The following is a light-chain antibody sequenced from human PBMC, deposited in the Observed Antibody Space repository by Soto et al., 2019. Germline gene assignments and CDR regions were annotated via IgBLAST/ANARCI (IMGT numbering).Light chain of an antibody. V-gene: IGKV4-1*01. CDR2: WAS. CDR1: QSILYSSNNKNY. Sequence: DIVMTQSPDSLAVSLGERATINCKSSQSILYSSNNKNYLAWIQQKPGQPPKLLIYWASARESGVPDRFSGSGSGTDFTLTISSLQAEDVAVYYCQQYYNPPWTFGQGTKVEI. CDR3: QQYYNPPWT. J-gene: IGKJ1*01.